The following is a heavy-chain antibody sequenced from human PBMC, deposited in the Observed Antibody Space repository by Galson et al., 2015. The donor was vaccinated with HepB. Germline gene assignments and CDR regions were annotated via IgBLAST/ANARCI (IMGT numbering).Heavy chain of an antibody. V-gene: IGHV3-23*01. J-gene: IGHJ1*01. CDR2: ISGSGGFT. CDR3: AGQEVVDITHSAAYFLH. CDR1: GFTFSTYA. D-gene: IGHD3-22*01. Sequence: SLRLSCAASGFTFSTYAMSWVRQTPGKALEWVSGISGSGGFTDYADSVKGRFTISRDNSKNTLFLQMNSLRAEDSAVYFCAGQEVVDITHSAAYFLHWGQGTLVTVSS.